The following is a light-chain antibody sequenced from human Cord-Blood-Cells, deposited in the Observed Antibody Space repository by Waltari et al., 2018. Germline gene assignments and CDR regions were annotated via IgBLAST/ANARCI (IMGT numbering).Light chain of an antibody. V-gene: IGKV1-39*01. CDR1: QSISSY. CDR2: AAS. Sequence: DIQMTQPPSSLSASVGDRVTITCRASQSISSYLNWYQQKPGKAPKLLIYAASSLQSGVPSRFSGSGSGTDFTLTISSLQPEDFATYYCQQSYSTHSITFGQGTRLEIK. J-gene: IGKJ5*01. CDR3: QQSYSTHSIT.